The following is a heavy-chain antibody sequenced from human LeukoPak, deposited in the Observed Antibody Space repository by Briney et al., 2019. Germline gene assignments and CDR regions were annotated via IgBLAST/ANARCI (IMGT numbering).Heavy chain of an antibody. CDR2: ISGSGDST. CDR1: GFTFNNYA. V-gene: IGHV3-23*01. CDR3: AKPDSSTWYGRGFDF. D-gene: IGHD6-13*01. Sequence: GGSLRLSCAASGFTFNNYAISWVRQVPGKGLEWVSAISGSGDSTYYADSVKGRFTISRDNSKNTLYLQMNSLGAEDTAVYYCAKPDSSTWYGRGFDFWGQGTLVTVSS. J-gene: IGHJ4*02.